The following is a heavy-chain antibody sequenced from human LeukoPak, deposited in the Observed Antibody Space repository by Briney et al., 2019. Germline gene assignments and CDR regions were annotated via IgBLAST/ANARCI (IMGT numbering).Heavy chain of an antibody. CDR1: GFTFSSYS. D-gene: IGHD3-3*01. CDR2: ISSSSSYI. CDR3: AREDDFWSGYPNI. J-gene: IGHJ3*02. V-gene: IGHV3-21*01. Sequence: GGSLRLSCAASGFTFSSYSMNWVRQAPGKGLEWVSSISSSSSYIYYADSVKGRFTISRDNAKNSLYLQMNSLRAEDTAVYYCAREDDFWSGYPNIWGQGTMVTVSS.